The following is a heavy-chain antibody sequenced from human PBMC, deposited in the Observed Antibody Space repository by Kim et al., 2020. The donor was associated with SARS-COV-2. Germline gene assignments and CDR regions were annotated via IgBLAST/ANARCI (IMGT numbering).Heavy chain of an antibody. CDR3: ARVTPGYYYDSSGYYYERGVGAFDI. CDR1: GGSISSYY. J-gene: IGHJ3*02. D-gene: IGHD3-22*01. V-gene: IGHV4-59*13. Sequence: SETLSLTCTVSGGSISSYYWSWIRQPSGKGLEWIGYIYYSGSTNYNPSLKSRVTISVDTSKNQFSLKLSSVTAADTAVYYCARVTPGYYYDSSGYYYERGVGAFDIWGQGTMVTVSS. CDR2: IYYSGST.